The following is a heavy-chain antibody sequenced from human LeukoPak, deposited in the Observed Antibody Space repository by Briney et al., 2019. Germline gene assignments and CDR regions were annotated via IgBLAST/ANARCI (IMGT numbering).Heavy chain of an antibody. Sequence: ASVKVSCKASGYTFTSYDINWVRQATGQGLEWMGWMNPNSGNTGYAQKFQGRVTITRNTSISTAYMELSSLRSEDTAVYYCARGVRGIRTYDYWGQGTLVTVSS. CDR2: MNPNSGNT. D-gene: IGHD3-10*01. CDR3: ARGVRGIRTYDY. J-gene: IGHJ4*02. CDR1: GYTFTSYD. V-gene: IGHV1-8*03.